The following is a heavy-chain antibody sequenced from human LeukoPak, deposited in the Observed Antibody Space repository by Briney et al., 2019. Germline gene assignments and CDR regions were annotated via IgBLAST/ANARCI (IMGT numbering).Heavy chain of an antibody. CDR1: GFTFSDYY. J-gene: IGHJ3*02. CDR3: GRDFGLFGTKRSFDI. D-gene: IGHD1-7*01. CDR2: IGGSGSIT. V-gene: IGHV3-11*01. Sequence: GGSLRLSCAASGFTFSDYYMGWIRQAPGKGLEWVSYIGGSGSITFYADSVMGRFTISRDNAKNSVYLQMNSLRAEDTAVYYCGRDFGLFGTKRSFDIWGQGTMVTVSS.